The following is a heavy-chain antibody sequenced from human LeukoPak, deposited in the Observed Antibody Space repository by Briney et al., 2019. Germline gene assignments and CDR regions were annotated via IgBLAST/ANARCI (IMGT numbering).Heavy chain of an antibody. D-gene: IGHD3-10*01. CDR2: ITYNSGTI. J-gene: IGHJ3*02. Sequence: GGSLRLSCAASGFTFRSYAMQWVRQAPGKGLEWVSYITYNSGTIFYADSVKGRFTISRDNAKDSLYLQTNSLRAEDTAVYYCAKDELLWFGEFDAFDIWGQGTMVTVSS. V-gene: IGHV3-48*01. CDR3: AKDELLWFGEFDAFDI. CDR1: GFTFRSYA.